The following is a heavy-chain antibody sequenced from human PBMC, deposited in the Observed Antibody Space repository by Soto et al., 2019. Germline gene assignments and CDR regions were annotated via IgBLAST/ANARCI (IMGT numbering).Heavy chain of an antibody. J-gene: IGHJ5*01. CDR3: ARLRGDSWFDF. V-gene: IGHV6-1*01. CDR2: TYYRSRWVN. CDR1: GDSVSSNSAT. Sequence: SQTLSLTCAISGDSVSSNSATWDWIRQSPSRGLEWLGRTYYRSRWVNDYAGSVKGRITINPDTSNNQFSLQLTSLSPDAPAVYFCARLRGDSWFDFWRQGSRVAVSS.